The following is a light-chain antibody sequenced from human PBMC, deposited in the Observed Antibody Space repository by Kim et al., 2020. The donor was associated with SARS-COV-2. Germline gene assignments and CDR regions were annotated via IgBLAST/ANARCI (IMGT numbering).Light chain of an antibody. J-gene: IGLJ3*02. CDR1: SAHSNYA. V-gene: IGLV4-69*01. Sequence: QLVLTQSPSVSASLGASVKLTCTLTSAHSNYAIAWHQQQPAKGPRYLMKVRSDGSHIRGDGIPDRFSGSSSGAERYLYISGLQSEDEAEYFCQTWGTGIWVFGGGTKLTVL. CDR3: QTWGTGIWV. CDR2: VRSDGSH.